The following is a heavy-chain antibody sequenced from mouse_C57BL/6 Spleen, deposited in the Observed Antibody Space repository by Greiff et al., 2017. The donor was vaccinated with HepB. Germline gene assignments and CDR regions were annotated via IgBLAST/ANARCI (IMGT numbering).Heavy chain of an antibody. V-gene: IGHV5-4*01. D-gene: IGHD6-5*01. CDR3: ARDSLSWFAY. CDR2: ISDGGSYT. Sequence: EVQGVESGGGLVKPGGSLKLSCAASGFTFSSYAMSWVRQTPEKRLEWVATISDGGSYTYYPDNVKGRFTISRDNAKNNLYLQMSHLKSEDTAMYYCARDSLSWFAYWGQRTLVTVSA. J-gene: IGHJ3*01. CDR1: GFTFSSYA.